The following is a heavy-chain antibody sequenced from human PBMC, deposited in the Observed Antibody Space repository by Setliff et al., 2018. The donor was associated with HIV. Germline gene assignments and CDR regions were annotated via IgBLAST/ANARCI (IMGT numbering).Heavy chain of an antibody. J-gene: IGHJ3*01. V-gene: IGHV4-61*09. CDR2: IYTNGYT. CDR1: GGSISSGSYY. Sequence: NPSLTCSVSGGSISSGSYYWTWIRQPAGKGPEWIGHIYTNGYTNYNPSLKSRVTISVDTSKNQFSLRLTSVTAADTAVYYCARAPPGIQNDAFDVWGQGTMVTVSS. CDR3: ARAPPGIQNDAFDV.